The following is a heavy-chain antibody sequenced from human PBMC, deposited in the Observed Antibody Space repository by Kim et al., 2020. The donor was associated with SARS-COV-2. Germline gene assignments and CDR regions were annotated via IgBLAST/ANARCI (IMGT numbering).Heavy chain of an antibody. CDR2: ISGRGTLI. CDR3: ARDYDRVWSDAFDI. D-gene: IGHD3-16*01. V-gene: IGHV3-48*02. CDR1: GFTFSSYS. Sequence: GGSLRLSCAASGFTFSSYSMNWVRQAPGKGLEWVSYISGRGTLIYYADSVRARFTISRDNAKNLLYLQMNSLRDEDTAVYYCARDYDRVWSDAFDIWGQGTMVTVSS. J-gene: IGHJ3*02.